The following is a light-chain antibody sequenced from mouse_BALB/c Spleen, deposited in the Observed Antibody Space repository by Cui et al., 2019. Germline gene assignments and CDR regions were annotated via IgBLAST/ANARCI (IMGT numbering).Light chain of an antibody. J-gene: IGKJ5*01. Sequence: QIGLTQSPALMPASRGDKVTMTCSASSSVSNMYWCQQHPTSSPKPWIYLTSNLASGVPARFSGSGSGTSYSLTISSMEAEDAATYYCQQWSSNPRTFGAGTKLELK. CDR3: QQWSSNPRT. CDR2: LTS. CDR1: SSVSN. V-gene: IGKV4-68*01.